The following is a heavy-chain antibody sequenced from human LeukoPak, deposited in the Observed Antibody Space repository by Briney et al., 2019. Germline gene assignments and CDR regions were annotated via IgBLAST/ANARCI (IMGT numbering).Heavy chain of an antibody. CDR3: AIRPYYYDSSGLVDY. Sequence: SQTLSLTCAVSGGSISSGGYSWSWIRQPPGKGLEWIGYIYHSGSTYYNPSLKSRVTISVDTSKNQFSLKLSSVTAADTAVYYCAIRPYYYDSSGLVDYWGQGTLVTASS. J-gene: IGHJ4*02. CDR2: IYHSGST. V-gene: IGHV4-30-2*01. CDR1: GGSISSGGYS. D-gene: IGHD3-22*01.